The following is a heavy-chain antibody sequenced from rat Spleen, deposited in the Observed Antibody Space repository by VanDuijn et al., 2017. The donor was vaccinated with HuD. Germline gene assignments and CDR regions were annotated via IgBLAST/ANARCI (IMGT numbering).Heavy chain of an antibody. V-gene: IGHV10-5*01. CDR3: TAASNEY. CDR2: IRSKANNYAT. J-gene: IGHJ2*01. Sequence: VQVVESGGGLVQSKESLRISCAASGFTFSNAAMYWVRQAPGKGLEWIARIRSKANNYATYYADSVKGRFTISRDDSKTMVYLQMDNLKTEDTALYYCTAASNEYWGRGVMVTVSS. CDR1: GFTFSNAA. D-gene: IGHD3-1*01.